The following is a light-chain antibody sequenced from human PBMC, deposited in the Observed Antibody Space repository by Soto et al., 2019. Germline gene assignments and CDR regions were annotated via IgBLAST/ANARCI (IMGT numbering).Light chain of an antibody. CDR2: DAS. CDR1: QSVGSY. J-gene: IGKJ5*01. Sequence: EVVLTQSPATLSFSPGEGVTLSCRASQSVGSYLAWYQQKLGQAPRLLIYDASKRATGIPARFSGSGSGTVFALTINSLEPEDFAVYYCQQRNYWPITFGQGTRLEI. V-gene: IGKV3-11*01. CDR3: QQRNYWPIT.